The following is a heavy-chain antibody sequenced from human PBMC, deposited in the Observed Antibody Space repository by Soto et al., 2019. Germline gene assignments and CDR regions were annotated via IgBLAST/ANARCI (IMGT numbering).Heavy chain of an antibody. CDR3: ARTGNYYDSSGVQH. CDR2: INSDGSVT. Sequence: EVQLVESGGGLVQSGGSLRLSCAASGFTFGSYWMNWVRQAPGKGLVWVSRINSDGSVTDYADSVKGRFTISRDNAKNTLYLQMTTLRAEDSAVYYCARTGNYYDSSGVQHWGQGTLVTVSS. CDR1: GFTFGSYW. J-gene: IGHJ4*02. D-gene: IGHD3-22*01. V-gene: IGHV3-74*01.